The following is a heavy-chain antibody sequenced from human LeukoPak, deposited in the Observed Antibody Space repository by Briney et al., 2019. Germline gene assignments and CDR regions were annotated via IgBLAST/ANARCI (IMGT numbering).Heavy chain of an antibody. CDR1: GGSISSGDYY. CDR3: ARVRVRGVIIRALYYLDY. Sequence: SETLSLTCTVSGGSISSGDYYWSWIRQPPGKGLEWIGYIYYSGSTYYNPSLKSRVTISVDTSKNQFSLKLSSVTAVDTAVYYCARVRVRGVIIRALYYLDYWGQGTLVTVSS. J-gene: IGHJ4*02. CDR2: IYYSGST. D-gene: IGHD3-10*01. V-gene: IGHV4-30-4*01.